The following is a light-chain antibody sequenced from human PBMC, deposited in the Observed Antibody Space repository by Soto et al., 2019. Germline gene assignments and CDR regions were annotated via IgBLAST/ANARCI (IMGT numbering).Light chain of an antibody. V-gene: IGKV1-5*01. CDR2: DAS. J-gene: IGKJ2*01. Sequence: DIPMTQSPSTLSASVGDRVTITCRASQSIEKWVAWYQQKPGKAPKLLIYDASSLESGVPSRFSVSGSGTGYTLTISSLQPDDFATYYCQQYKTSPYTFGRATKLAIK. CDR3: QQYKTSPYT. CDR1: QSIEKW.